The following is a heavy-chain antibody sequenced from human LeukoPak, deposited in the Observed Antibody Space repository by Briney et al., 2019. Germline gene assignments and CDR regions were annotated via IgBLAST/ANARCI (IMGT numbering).Heavy chain of an antibody. CDR3: AKDMASRDDYSNLFDY. J-gene: IGHJ4*02. D-gene: IGHD4-11*01. Sequence: GGSLRLSCAASGFTFSSYSMNWVRQAPGKGLEWVSYISSSSSTIYYADSVKGRFTISRDNSKNTLYLQMSSLRAEDTAVYYCAKDMASRDDYSNLFDYWGQGTLVTVSS. CDR2: ISSSSSTI. V-gene: IGHV3-48*01. CDR1: GFTFSSYS.